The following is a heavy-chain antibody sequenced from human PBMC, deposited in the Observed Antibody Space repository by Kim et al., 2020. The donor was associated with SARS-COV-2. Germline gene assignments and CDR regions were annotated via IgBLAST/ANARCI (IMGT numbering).Heavy chain of an antibody. CDR3: ARVVWSPKNYCSGGSCSDF. Sequence: SETLSLTCAVYGGSFSGYYWSWIRQPPGKGLEWIGEIHHSGSTNYNPSLKSRVTISVDTSKNQFSLKLSSVTAADTAVYYCARVVWSPKNYCSGGSCSDFWGQGTLLTV. D-gene: IGHD2-15*01. CDR1: GGSFSGYY. V-gene: IGHV4-34*01. J-gene: IGHJ4*02. CDR2: IHHSGST.